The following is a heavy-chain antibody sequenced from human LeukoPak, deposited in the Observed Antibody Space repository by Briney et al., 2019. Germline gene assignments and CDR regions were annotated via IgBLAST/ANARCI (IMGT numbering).Heavy chain of an antibody. V-gene: IGHV4-59*02. Sequence: SETLSLTCTVSGDSVSIYYWSWIRQPPGKGLEWIGYIYYRGNTNYNPSLKSRVTMAVDTSKNQFSLKVSSVTAADTAVYYCARAGNNWSFDYWGQGTLVAVSS. CDR3: ARAGNNWSFDY. CDR2: IYYRGNT. J-gene: IGHJ4*02. CDR1: GDSVSIYY. D-gene: IGHD1-1*01.